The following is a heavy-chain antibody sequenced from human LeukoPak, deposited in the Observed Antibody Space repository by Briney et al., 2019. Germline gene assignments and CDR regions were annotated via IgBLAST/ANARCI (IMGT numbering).Heavy chain of an antibody. J-gene: IGHJ4*02. Sequence: PGGSLRLSCVASGFGFSTFWMSWVRQAPGKGPEWVANINPDGSGKYHVDSVKGRITISRDNAKNSLYLQMNSLRAEDTAVYHCVRDPYYGGPGPFWDYWGQGTLVTVSS. CDR2: INPDGSGK. D-gene: IGHD4-23*01. V-gene: IGHV3-7*01. CDR1: GFGFSTFW. CDR3: VRDPYYGGPGPFWDY.